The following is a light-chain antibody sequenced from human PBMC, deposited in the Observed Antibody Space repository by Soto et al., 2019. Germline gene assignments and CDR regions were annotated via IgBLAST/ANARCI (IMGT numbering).Light chain of an antibody. CDR3: QQYNNWPRT. CDR1: QSVSSN. V-gene: IGKV3-15*01. Sequence: DIVMTQSPATLSVSPGERATLSCRASQSVSSNLAWYQQKPGQAPRLLIYGASTRATGIPARFSGSGSGTEFTLNISRLQSEDFAVYYCQQYNNWPRTFGQGTKVEIK. CDR2: GAS. J-gene: IGKJ1*01.